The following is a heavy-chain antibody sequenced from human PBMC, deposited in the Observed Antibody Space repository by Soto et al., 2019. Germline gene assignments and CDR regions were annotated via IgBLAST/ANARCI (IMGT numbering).Heavy chain of an antibody. CDR3: AREPPGRAWAGATDY. J-gene: IGHJ4*02. Sequence: EVQLVESGGGLVQPGGSLRLSCAASGFTFSCYWMHWVRQAPGKGLLWVSRINTDGSSTSYADSVKGRFPMSRDNAENTLYLQMNTLRAEPTAIYYGAREPPGRAWAGATDYWGQGTLVTVSS. D-gene: IGHD1-26*01. CDR2: INTDGSST. V-gene: IGHV3-74*01. CDR1: GFTFSCYW.